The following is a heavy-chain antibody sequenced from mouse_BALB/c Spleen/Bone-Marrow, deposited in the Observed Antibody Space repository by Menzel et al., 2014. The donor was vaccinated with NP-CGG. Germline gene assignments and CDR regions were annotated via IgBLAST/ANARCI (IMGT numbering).Heavy chain of an antibody. CDR3: ARDYRYYAMDY. J-gene: IGHJ4*01. D-gene: IGHD2-14*01. CDR2: IYPGDGDT. Sequence: VQLQQSGAELARPGASVKLSCKASGYTFTSYWTQWVKQRPGQGLEWIGAIYPGDGDTRYTQKFKGKATLTADKSSSTAYMQLSSLASEDSAVYYCARDYRYYAMDYWGQGTSVTVSS. CDR1: GYTFTSYW. V-gene: IGHV1-87*01.